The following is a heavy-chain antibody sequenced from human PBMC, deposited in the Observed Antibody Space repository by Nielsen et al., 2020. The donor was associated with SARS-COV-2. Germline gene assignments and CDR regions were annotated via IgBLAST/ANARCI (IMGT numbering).Heavy chain of an antibody. D-gene: IGHD3-22*01. CDR1: GGSFRGYY. Sequence: SETLSLTCAVYGGSFRGYYWNWIRQPPGKGLEWIGEIDHSGSTNYNPSLKSRVTISVDTSKNQFSLKLSSVTAADTAVYYCARDGGVHDSSGYYDWFDPWGQGTLVTVSS. J-gene: IGHJ5*02. V-gene: IGHV4-34*01. CDR3: ARDGGVHDSSGYYDWFDP. CDR2: IDHSGST.